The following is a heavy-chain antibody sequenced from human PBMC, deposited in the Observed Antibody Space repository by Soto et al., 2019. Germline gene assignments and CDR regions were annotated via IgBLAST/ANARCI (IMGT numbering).Heavy chain of an antibody. CDR1: GFTFINYA. V-gene: IGHV3-48*03. J-gene: IGHJ4*02. Sequence: GGSLRLSCAGSGFTFINYAMTWVRQAPGKGLEWVSSISSSGITIFYADSVKGRFTISRDNAKNSLFLQMNSLRAEDTAVYFCARGNWNYCDFWGQGTLVTVSS. CDR3: ARGNWNYCDF. CDR2: ISSSGITI. D-gene: IGHD1-7*01.